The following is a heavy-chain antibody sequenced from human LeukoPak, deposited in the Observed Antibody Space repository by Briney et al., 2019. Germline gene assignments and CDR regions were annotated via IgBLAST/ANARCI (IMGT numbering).Heavy chain of an antibody. J-gene: IGHJ6*02. V-gene: IGHV4-61*01. CDR3: ARAGYSSGWHPYYYGMDV. CDR1: GGSVSSGSYY. Sequence: PSETLSLTCTVSGGSVSSGSYYWSWIRQPPGKGLEWIGYIYYSGSTNYNPSLKSRVTISVDTSKNQFSLKLSSVTAADTAVYYCARAGYSSGWHPYYYGMDVWGQGTTVTVSS. D-gene: IGHD6-19*01. CDR2: IYYSGST.